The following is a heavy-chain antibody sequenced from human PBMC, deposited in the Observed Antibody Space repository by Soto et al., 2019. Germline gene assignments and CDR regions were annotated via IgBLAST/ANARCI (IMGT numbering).Heavy chain of an antibody. D-gene: IGHD3-9*01. CDR1: GFTFSSYS. CDR2: IFATSTTI. CDR3: ARDKDWAFDY. J-gene: IGHJ4*02. Sequence: EVPLVESGGGLVQPGGSLRLSCVASGFTFSSYSMVWVRQAPGKGLEWISYIFATSTTIYYADSVKGRFTVSRDNTHNSLFLLMNSLRAEDTAMYYCARDKDWAFDYWGQGTLVTVSS. V-gene: IGHV3-48*04.